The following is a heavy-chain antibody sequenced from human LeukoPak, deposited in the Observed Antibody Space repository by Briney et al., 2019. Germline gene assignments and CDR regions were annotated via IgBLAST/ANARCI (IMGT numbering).Heavy chain of an antibody. CDR2: IYYSGST. Sequence: SETLSLTCTVSGGSISSYYWSWIRQPPGKGLEWIGYIYYSGSTNYNPSLKSRVTISVDTSKNQFSLKLSSVTAADTAVYYCARQVDRRWLQLGYYFDYWGQGTLVTVSS. J-gene: IGHJ4*02. V-gene: IGHV4-59*08. D-gene: IGHD5-24*01. CDR1: GGSISSYY. CDR3: ARQVDRRWLQLGYYFDY.